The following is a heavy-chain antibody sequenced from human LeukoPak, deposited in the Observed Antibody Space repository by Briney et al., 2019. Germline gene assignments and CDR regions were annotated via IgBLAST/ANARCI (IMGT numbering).Heavy chain of an antibody. CDR1: GYTFTSYY. D-gene: IGHD6-13*01. CDR2: IIPIFGAA. J-gene: IGHJ4*02. CDR3: ARSSIIAAAGPYYFDY. Sequence: GASVKVSCKASGYTFTSYYMHWVRQAPGQGLEWMGGIIPIFGAANYAQKFQGRVTITADKSTTTAYMELSSLRSEDTAVYYCARSSIIAAAGPYYFDYWGQGTLVTASS. V-gene: IGHV1-69*06.